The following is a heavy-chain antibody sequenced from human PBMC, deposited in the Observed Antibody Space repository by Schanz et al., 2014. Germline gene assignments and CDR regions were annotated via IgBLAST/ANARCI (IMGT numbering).Heavy chain of an antibody. CDR1: GFTFSSHW. D-gene: IGHD3-10*01. J-gene: IGHJ4*02. V-gene: IGHV3-74*01. Sequence: EAQLVQSGGGLVQPGGSLRLSCAASGFTFSSHWMHWVRQDQGKGLVWVARINSVGSNTDYADSVTGRFTISRDNAKNTLYLQMNSLRPEDTAVYYCAKYRGYCRVSGSYRELESWGQGTLVTVSS. CDR2: INSVGSNT. CDR3: AKYRGYCRVSGSYRELES.